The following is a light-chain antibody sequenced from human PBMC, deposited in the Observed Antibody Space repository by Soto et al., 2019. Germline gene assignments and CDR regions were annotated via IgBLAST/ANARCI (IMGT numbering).Light chain of an antibody. J-gene: IGLJ1*01. CDR1: SNDVGGYNY. Sequence: QYALTQPASVSGSPGQSITISCTGTSNDVGGYNYVSWYQQHPGIAPKLLIYGVTNRPSGVSTRFSGSKSGNTASLTISGLQAEDEADYHCSSYTSASTLLYLFGTGTKLTVL. V-gene: IGLV2-14*01. CDR3: SSYTSASTLLYL. CDR2: GVT.